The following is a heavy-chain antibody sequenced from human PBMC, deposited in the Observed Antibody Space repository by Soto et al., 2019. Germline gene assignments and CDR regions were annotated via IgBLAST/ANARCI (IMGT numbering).Heavy chain of an antibody. CDR3: VETGTLSAGFDY. Sequence: LRLSCSASGFTFISYAMHWVRQAPGKGLEYVSAISSNGGSTYYADSVKGRFTISRDNSKNTLYLQMSSLRAEDTAVYYCVETGTLSAGFDYWGQGTLVTVSS. CDR1: GFTFISYA. CDR2: ISSNGGST. J-gene: IGHJ4*02. D-gene: IGHD1-7*01. V-gene: IGHV3-64D*06.